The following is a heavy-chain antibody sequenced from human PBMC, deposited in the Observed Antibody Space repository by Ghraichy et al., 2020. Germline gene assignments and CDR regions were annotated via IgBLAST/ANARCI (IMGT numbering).Heavy chain of an antibody. Sequence: GGSLRLSCAASGFTFSRYWMSWVRQAPGKGLEWVANIKQDGSEKYYVDSVKGRFTISRDNAKNSVYLQMNSLRAEDTAVYYCARDVTTYYDSSGLAAVPGDYWGQGTLVTVSA. J-gene: IGHJ4*02. D-gene: IGHD3-22*01. CDR2: IKQDGSEK. CDR3: ARDVTTYYDSSGLAAVPGDY. CDR1: GFTFSRYW. V-gene: IGHV3-7*03.